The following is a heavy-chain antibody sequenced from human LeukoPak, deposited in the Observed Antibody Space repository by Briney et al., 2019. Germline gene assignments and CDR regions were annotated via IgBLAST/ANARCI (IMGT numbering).Heavy chain of an antibody. Sequence: ASVKVSCKASGYTFTSYDINWVRQATGQGLVWMGWMNPNSGNTGYAQKFQGRVTMTRNTSISTAYMELSSLRSEDTAVYYCARHRASSATPGIADYWGQGTLVTVSS. CDR2: MNPNSGNT. CDR3: ARHRASSATPGIADY. J-gene: IGHJ4*02. D-gene: IGHD6-13*01. CDR1: GYTFTSYD. V-gene: IGHV1-8*01.